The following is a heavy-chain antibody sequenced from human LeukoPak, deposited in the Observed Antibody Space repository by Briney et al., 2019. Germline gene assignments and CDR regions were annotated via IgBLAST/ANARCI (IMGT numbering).Heavy chain of an antibody. V-gene: IGHV1-2*02. J-gene: IGHJ4*02. Sequence: ASVKVSCKASGYTFTGYCMHWVRQAPGQGLEWMGWINPNSGGTSSAQKFQGRVTMTRDTSIGTAYMELTRLKSDDTAVYYCARGSSSWYDFDYWGQGTLVTVSS. D-gene: IGHD6-13*01. CDR3: ARGSSSWYDFDY. CDR2: INPNSGGT. CDR1: GYTFTGYC.